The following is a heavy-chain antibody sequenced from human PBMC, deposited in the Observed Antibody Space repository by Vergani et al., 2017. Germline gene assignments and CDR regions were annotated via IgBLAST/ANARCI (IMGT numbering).Heavy chain of an antibody. D-gene: IGHD3-10*01. J-gene: IGHJ2*01. CDR3: ARGRVDNWYFDL. CDR1: GGSINPSSSF. V-gene: IGHV4-39*02. Sequence: QLQLQESGPGLVKPSETLSLICTVSGGSINPSSSFWGWIRQSPGKGLEWIGNINYVGRAYYIPSLQSRDTVFVHTSKNHFSLNLTSVTAADTAVYYCARGRVDNWYFDLWGRGTLVTVSS. CDR2: INYVGRA.